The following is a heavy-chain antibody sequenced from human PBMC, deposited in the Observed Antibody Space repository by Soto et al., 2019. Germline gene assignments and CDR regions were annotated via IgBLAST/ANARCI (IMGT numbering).Heavy chain of an antibody. CDR3: VKDAAVTDYWYFDL. J-gene: IGHJ2*01. CDR2: ISYDGSNK. V-gene: IGHV3-30*18. CDR1: GFTFSSYG. D-gene: IGHD2-21*02. Sequence: QVQLVESGGGVVQPGRSLRLSCAASGFTFSSYGMHWVRQGPGKGLEWVAVISYDGSNKYYADSVKGRFTNSRDKSTNTLDLQMNSLRAEDTAVYDCVKDAAVTDYWYFDLWGRGTLVAVSS.